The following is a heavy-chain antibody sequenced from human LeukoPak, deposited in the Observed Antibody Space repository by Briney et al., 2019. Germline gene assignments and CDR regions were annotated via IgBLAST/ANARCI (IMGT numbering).Heavy chain of an antibody. J-gene: IGHJ6*02. CDR3: ARDWQARDDFWSGYWDYYYSYGMDV. V-gene: IGHV1-18*01. CDR1: GYTFTSYG. Sequence: GASVKVSCKASGYTFTSYGISWVRQAPGQGLEWMGWINPNNGDTNNAQKLQGRVTMTTDTSSSTAYMELRSLRSDDTAVYYCARDWQARDDFWSGYWDYYYSYGMDVWGQGTTVTVSS. D-gene: IGHD3-3*01. CDR2: INPNNGDT.